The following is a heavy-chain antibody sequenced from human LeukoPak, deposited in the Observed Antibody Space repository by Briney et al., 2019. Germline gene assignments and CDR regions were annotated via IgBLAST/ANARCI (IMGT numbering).Heavy chain of an antibody. V-gene: IGHV3-23*01. D-gene: IGHD5-12*01. CDR2: ISGSGGST. CDR1: GFTFSSYA. Sequence: QPGGSLRLSCAASGFTFSSYAMSWVRQAPGKGLERVSAISGSGGSTYYADSVKGRFTISRDNSKNTLYLQMNSLRAEDTAVYYCAKGAYDYIEIAYFDYWGQGVWSPSPQ. J-gene: IGHJ4*02. CDR3: AKGAYDYIEIAYFDY.